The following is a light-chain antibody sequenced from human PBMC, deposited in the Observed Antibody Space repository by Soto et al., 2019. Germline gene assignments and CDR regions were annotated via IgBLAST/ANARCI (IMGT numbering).Light chain of an antibody. J-gene: IGLJ1*01. Sequence: QSALTQPPSASGYPGQSVTISCTGTKXDIGVYDFVSWYQHHPGKGPRLIIYEVVQRPSGVPDRFSGSKSGNTVSLTVSGLQAADEADYFCKSYAGSNSYVFGSGTEVTVL. CDR1: KXDIGVYDF. V-gene: IGLV2-8*01. CDR2: EVV. CDR3: KSYAGSNSYV.